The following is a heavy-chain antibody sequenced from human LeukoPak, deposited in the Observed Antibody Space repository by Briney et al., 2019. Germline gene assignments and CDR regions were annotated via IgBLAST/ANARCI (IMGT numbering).Heavy chain of an antibody. CDR2: INYSGST. J-gene: IGHJ5*02. D-gene: IGHD6-13*01. V-gene: IGHV4-59*12. CDR3: ARGVVAAGTDRFDP. Sequence: SETLSLTCTVSGGSISNFYWSWIRQPPGKGLEWIGYINYSGSTNYNPSLKSRVTISVDTSKNQFSLKLSSVTAADTAVYYCARGVVAAGTDRFDPWGQGTLVTVSS. CDR1: GGSISNFY.